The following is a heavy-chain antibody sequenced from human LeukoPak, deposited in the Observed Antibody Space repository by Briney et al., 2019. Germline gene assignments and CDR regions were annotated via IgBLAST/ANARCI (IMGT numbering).Heavy chain of an antibody. Sequence: KAPETLSLTCTVSCGSISSSNYYCGWIRRPAGRGLEGIVRIYTSGSTNYNPSLKSRVTISVDKSKNQFSLKLSSVTAADTAVYYCVGGYYDSSGYPMGNFDYWGQGTLVTVSS. V-gene: IGHV4-61*02. D-gene: IGHD3-22*01. CDR2: IYTSGST. CDR1: CGSISSSNYY. J-gene: IGHJ4*02. CDR3: VGGYYDSSGYPMGNFDY.